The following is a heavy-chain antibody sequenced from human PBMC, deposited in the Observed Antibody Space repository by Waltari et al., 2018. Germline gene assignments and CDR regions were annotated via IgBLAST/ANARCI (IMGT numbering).Heavy chain of an antibody. V-gene: IGHV3-23*01. CDR3: TKDRQSIQFEY. Sequence: EVQLLASGGGFVQPGESLKLSCPASGFPFGPYAMNWVRQAPGKGLEWVSTVDNSGGRTFYAASVQGRFTISRDNLRNTVYLQMNSLRAEDTALYYCTKDRQSIQFEYWGQGILVTVSS. CDR2: VDNSGGRT. J-gene: IGHJ4*02. CDR1: GFPFGPYA. D-gene: IGHD6-19*01.